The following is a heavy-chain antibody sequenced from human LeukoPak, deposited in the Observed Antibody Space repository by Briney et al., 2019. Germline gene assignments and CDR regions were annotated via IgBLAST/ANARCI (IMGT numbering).Heavy chain of an antibody. Sequence: GGSLRLSCVASGFTFSDHSMDWVRQAPGKGLEWVGRILNRANSYTTHYAASVKGRFTISRDDSKNSLSLQMNSLKTEDTAVYYCTGLIMDVRGKGTTVAVSS. CDR2: ILNRANSYTT. CDR3: TGLIMDV. J-gene: IGHJ6*03. D-gene: IGHD3-16*01. CDR1: GFTFSDHS. V-gene: IGHV3-72*01.